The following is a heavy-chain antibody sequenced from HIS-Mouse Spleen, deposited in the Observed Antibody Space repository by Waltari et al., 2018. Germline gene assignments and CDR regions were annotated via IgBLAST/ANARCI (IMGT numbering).Heavy chain of an antibody. D-gene: IGHD6-13*01. CDR3: ARKIPYSSSWYDWYFDL. V-gene: IGHV4-39*07. CDR2: IYYSGST. J-gene: IGHJ2*01. CDR1: GGSSSSSSYD. Sequence: QLQLQESGPGLVKPSETLSLTCTVSGGSSSSSSYDWGWIRQPPGKGLEWIGSIYYSGSTYYNPSLKSRVTISVDTSKNQFSLKLSSVTAADTAVYYCARKIPYSSSWYDWYFDLWGRGTLVTVSS.